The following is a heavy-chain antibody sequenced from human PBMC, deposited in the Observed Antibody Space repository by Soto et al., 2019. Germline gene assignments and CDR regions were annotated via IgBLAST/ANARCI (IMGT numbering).Heavy chain of an antibody. CDR3: AGDFKLPSSSWYYFDY. Sequence: ASVKVSCKASGGTFSSYTISWVRQAPGQGLEWMGRIIPILGIANYAQKFQGRVTITADKSTSTAYMELSSLRSEDTAVYYCAGDFKLPSSSWYYFDYWGQGTLVTVSS. J-gene: IGHJ4*02. D-gene: IGHD6-13*01. V-gene: IGHV1-69*04. CDR2: IIPILGIA. CDR1: GGTFSSYT.